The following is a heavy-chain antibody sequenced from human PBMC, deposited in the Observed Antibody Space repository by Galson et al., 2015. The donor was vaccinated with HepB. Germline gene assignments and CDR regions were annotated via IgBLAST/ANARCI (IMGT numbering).Heavy chain of an antibody. J-gene: IGHJ3*02. V-gene: IGHV1-69*13. CDR1: GGTFSSYA. Sequence: SVNVSCKASGGTFSSYAISWVRQAPGQGLEWMGGIIPIFGTANYAQKFQGRVTITADESTSTAYMELSSLRSEDTAVYYCEYGSGIKEHDAFDIWGQGTMVTVSS. CDR3: EYGSGIKEHDAFDI. CDR2: IIPIFGTA. D-gene: IGHD3-10*01.